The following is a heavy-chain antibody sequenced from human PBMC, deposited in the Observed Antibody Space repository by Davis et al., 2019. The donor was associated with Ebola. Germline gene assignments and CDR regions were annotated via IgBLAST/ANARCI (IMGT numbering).Heavy chain of an antibody. CDR1: GGSISSYY. J-gene: IGHJ4*02. CDR3: ARHASSGWKYYFDY. V-gene: IGHV4-59*08. D-gene: IGHD6-19*01. CDR2: IYYSGST. Sequence: MPGGSLRLSCTVSGGSISSYYWSWIRQPPGKGLEWIGYIYYSGSTNYNPSLKSRVTISVDTSKNQFSLKLSSVTAADTAVYYCARHASSGWKYYFDYWGQGTLVTVSS.